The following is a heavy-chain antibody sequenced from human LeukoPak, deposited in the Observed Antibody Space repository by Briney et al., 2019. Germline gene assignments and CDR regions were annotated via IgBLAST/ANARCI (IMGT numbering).Heavy chain of an antibody. Sequence: SVKVSCKASGGTFSSYAISWVRQAPGQGLEWMEGITPMFGRANYAQKFQDRVTITAEESTRTAFMELSSLKSEDTAVYYCARVMRGSNYYSYMDVWGKGTTVTVSS. CDR1: GGTFSSYA. J-gene: IGHJ6*03. V-gene: IGHV1-69*13. D-gene: IGHD3-16*01. CDR3: ARVMRGSNYYSYMDV. CDR2: ITPMFGRA.